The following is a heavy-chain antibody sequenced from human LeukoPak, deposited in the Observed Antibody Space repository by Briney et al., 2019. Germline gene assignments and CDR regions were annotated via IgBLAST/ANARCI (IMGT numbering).Heavy chain of an antibody. D-gene: IGHD3-22*01. V-gene: IGHV4-34*01. CDR3: ASTAGYYYDSSGYYYSRRYYSDY. CDR1: GGSFSGYY. CDR2: INHSGST. Sequence: SETLSLTCAVYGGSFSGYYWSWIRQPPGKGLEWIGEINHSGSTNYNPSLKSRVTISVDTSKNQFSLKLSSVTAADTAVYYCASTAGYYYDSSGYYYSRRYYSDYWGQGTLVTVSS. J-gene: IGHJ4*02.